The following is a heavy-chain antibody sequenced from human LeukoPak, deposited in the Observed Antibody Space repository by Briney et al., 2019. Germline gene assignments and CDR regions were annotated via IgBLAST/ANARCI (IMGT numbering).Heavy chain of an antibody. CDR2: IIPILGIA. CDR1: GGTFSSYA. D-gene: IGHD5-18*01. V-gene: IGHV1-69*04. J-gene: IGHJ5*02. Sequence: SVKVSCKASGGTFSSYAISWVRQAPGQGLEWMGRIIPILGIANYAQKFQGRVTINADKSTSTAYMELSSLRSEDTAVYYCARGGIQLWLAHWGQGTLVTVSS. CDR3: ARGGIQLWLAH.